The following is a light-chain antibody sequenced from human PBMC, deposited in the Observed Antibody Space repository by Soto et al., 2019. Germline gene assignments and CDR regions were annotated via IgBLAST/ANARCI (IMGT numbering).Light chain of an antibody. J-gene: IGKJ4*01. Sequence: EIVMTQSPVTLSVSPGEGATLSCRASQSVRRNLAWYQQRPGQAPRLLIYGASIRATGIPARFSGSGSGTEFTLTISSLQSEDSAVYYCQQYDVWPPLTFGGGTKVEIK. CDR3: QQYDVWPPLT. V-gene: IGKV3-15*01. CDR1: QSVRRN. CDR2: GAS.